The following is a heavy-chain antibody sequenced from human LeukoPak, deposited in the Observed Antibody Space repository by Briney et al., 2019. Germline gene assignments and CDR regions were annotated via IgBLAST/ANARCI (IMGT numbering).Heavy chain of an antibody. J-gene: IGHJ4*02. CDR2: IYVTGST. V-gene: IGHV4-59*12. CDR3: ARGGGRGYFDWFGPDY. Sequence: SETLSLTCTVSGGSIGTYYWSWIRQSPGKGLEWIGYIYVTGSTRYNPYLQSRVTISVDTSRNQFSLKLSSVTAADTAVYYCARGGGRGYFDWFGPDYWGQGTLVTVSS. CDR1: GGSIGTYY. D-gene: IGHD3-9*01.